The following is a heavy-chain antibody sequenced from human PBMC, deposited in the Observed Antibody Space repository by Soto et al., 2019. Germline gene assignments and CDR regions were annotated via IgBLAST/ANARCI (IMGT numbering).Heavy chain of an antibody. V-gene: IGHV4-59*08. J-gene: IGHJ4*02. Sequence: PSETLSLTCTVSGGSISSYYWSWIRQPPGKGLEWIGYIYYSGSTNYNPSLKSRVTISVDTSKNQFSLKLSSVTAADTAVYYCARHDVDYAVDYWGQGTLVTVSS. CDR2: IYYSGST. D-gene: IGHD3-16*01. CDR3: ARHDVDYAVDY. CDR1: GGSISSYY.